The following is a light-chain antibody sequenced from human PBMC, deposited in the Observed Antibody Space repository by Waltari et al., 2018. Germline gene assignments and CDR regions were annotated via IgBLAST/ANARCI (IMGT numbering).Light chain of an antibody. CDR3: QHYNSYPWT. J-gene: IGKJ1*01. CDR2: ASY. CDR1: ESISSR. V-gene: IGKV1-5*03. Sequence: DIQMTQSPPTLSASVGDRVSITCRASESISSRFLAWYQQKPGKAPKLLIYASYSLESGVPSRFSGSGSGTEFSLTISSLQPDDFATYYCQHYNSYPWTFGRGTKVEIK.